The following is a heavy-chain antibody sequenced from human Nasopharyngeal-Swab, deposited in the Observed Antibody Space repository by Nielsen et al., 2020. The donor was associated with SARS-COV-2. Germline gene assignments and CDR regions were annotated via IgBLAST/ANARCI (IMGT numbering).Heavy chain of an antibody. J-gene: IGHJ6*04. CDR1: GGSFSGYY. V-gene: IGHV4-34*01. CDR3: AKSPRGGYCSSTSCTGDV. D-gene: IGHD2-2*01. Sequence: GSLRLSCAVYGGSFSGYYWSWIRQPPGKGLEWIGEINHSGSTNYNPSLKSRVTISVDTSKNQFSLKLSSVTAADTAVYYCAKSPRGGYCSSTSCTGDVWGKGTTVTVSS. CDR2: INHSGST.